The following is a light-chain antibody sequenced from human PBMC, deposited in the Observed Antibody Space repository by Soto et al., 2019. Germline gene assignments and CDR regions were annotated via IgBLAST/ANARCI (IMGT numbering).Light chain of an antibody. CDR3: QQADSFPLT. CDR2: GAS. V-gene: IGKV1D-12*01. Sequence: DIQTTQSPSSVSASIGDTVTITCRASQDISTLLAWYQQKPGKAPKLLIYGASTLESGVPSRFSGRGSGTDFTLTISSLQPEDFATYFCQQADSFPLTFGGGTKVEIK. CDR1: QDISTL. J-gene: IGKJ4*01.